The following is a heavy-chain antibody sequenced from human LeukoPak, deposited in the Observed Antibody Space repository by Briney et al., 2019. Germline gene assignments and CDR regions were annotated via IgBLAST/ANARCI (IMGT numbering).Heavy chain of an antibody. J-gene: IGHJ4*02. V-gene: IGHV3-11*01. CDR3: ARAGRLQYGDYVAFDY. D-gene: IGHD4-17*01. CDR1: GFTFTDFY. Sequence: GGSLRLSCAASGFTFTDFYMSWIRQAPGKGLEWVSYISVTGTTIYYADSVKGRFTFSRDNAKNSLYLQMNSLRAEDTAVYYCARAGRLQYGDYVAFDYWGQGTLVTVSS. CDR2: ISVTGTTI.